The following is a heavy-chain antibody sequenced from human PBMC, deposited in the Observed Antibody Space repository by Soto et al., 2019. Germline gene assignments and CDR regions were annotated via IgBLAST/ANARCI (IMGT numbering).Heavy chain of an antibody. Sequence: EVQLLESGGALVQPGGSLRLSCAASGFTFSSYAMSWVRQAPGKGLEWVSTISGSGGSTYYADSVKGRFTISRDNSKITMYLQMNSLRAGDTAVYYCAKYNEYVWGSYRNPLDYWGQGTLVTVSS. V-gene: IGHV3-23*01. CDR1: GFTFSSYA. CDR2: ISGSGGST. D-gene: IGHD3-16*02. CDR3: AKYNEYVWGSYRNPLDY. J-gene: IGHJ4*02.